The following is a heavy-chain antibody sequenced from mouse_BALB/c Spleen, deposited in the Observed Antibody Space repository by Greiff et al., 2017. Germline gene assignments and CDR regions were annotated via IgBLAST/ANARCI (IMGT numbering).Heavy chain of an antibody. CDR2: IDPANGNT. Sequence: EVQLQESGAELVKPGASVKLSCTASGFNIKDTYMHWVKQRPEQGLEWIGRIDPANGNTKYDPKFQGKATITADTSSNTAYLQLSSLTSEDTAVYYCARDHYYGSEAYWGQGTLVTVSA. V-gene: IGHV14-3*02. D-gene: IGHD1-1*01. J-gene: IGHJ3*01. CDR1: GFNIKDTY. CDR3: ARDHYYGSEAY.